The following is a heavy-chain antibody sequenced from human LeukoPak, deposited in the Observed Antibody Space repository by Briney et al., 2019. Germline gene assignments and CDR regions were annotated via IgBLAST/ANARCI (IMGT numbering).Heavy chain of an antibody. D-gene: IGHD4/OR15-4a*01. V-gene: IGHV4-59*01. Sequence: SETLSLTCTVSGGSISSYYWSWIRQPPGRGLEWIGYIYDSGSTNYNPSLKSRVTISVDTSKNQFSLKLSSVTAADTAVYYCARVGGANYYYYGMDVWGQGTTVTVSS. CDR3: ARVGGANYYYYGMDV. CDR2: IYDSGST. J-gene: IGHJ6*02. CDR1: GGSISSYY.